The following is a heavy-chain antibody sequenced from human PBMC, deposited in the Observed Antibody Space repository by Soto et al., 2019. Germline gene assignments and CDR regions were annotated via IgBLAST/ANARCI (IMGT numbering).Heavy chain of an antibody. Sequence: QVQLVQSAAEVGKPGASVKVSCKASGYTFTTIRLSWVRQAPGQGLDWMGWIRPHNGDTQYAQKFQGRVTMTADTSTQTAYREVSSVRPVDPAVFYCARDRGGWYDSWGQGTLVTVSS. CDR1: GYTFTTIR. V-gene: IGHV1-18*01. CDR2: IRPHNGDT. J-gene: IGHJ5*01. CDR3: ARDRGGWYDS. D-gene: IGHD3-10*01.